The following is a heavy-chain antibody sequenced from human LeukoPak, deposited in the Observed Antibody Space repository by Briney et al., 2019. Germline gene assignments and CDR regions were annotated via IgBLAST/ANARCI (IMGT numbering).Heavy chain of an antibody. J-gene: IGHJ1*01. CDR2: ISSSSSTI. CDR1: GFTFSSYS. CDR3: ARDSVTYCGGDCYSEYFQH. V-gene: IGHV3-48*01. D-gene: IGHD2-21*02. Sequence: PGGSLRLSCAASGFTFSSYSMNWVRQAPGKGLEWVSYISSSSSTIYYADSVKGRFTISRDNAKNSLYLQMNSLGAEDTAVYYCARDSVTYCGGDCYSEYFQHWGQGTLVTVSS.